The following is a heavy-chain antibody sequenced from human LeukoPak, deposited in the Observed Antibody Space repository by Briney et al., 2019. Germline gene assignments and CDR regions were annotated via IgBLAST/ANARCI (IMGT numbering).Heavy chain of an antibody. CDR1: GYNFISYY. D-gene: IGHD2-8*01. Sequence: ASVKVSCKASGYNFISYYMHWVRQAPGQGLEWMGIINPSGGSTSYAQKFQDRVTMTRDTSTSTVYMELSSLKSEDTAVYYCAREDVVLVDAVRYQYYGMDVWGQGTTVTVSS. CDR3: AREDVVLVDAVRYQYYGMDV. J-gene: IGHJ6*02. V-gene: IGHV1-46*01. CDR2: INPSGGST.